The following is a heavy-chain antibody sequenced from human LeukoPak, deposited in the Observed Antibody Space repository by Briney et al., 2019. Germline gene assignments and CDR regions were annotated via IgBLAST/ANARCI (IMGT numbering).Heavy chain of an antibody. Sequence: GSLELSCAASGFPFSTFAMIWGRPAPGKGLEGVSYITWNGGRTTYADSWKGRVTISRDNAKNSLYLQMNSLRAEDTAFYYCARSMSTVTTSYFDLWGRGTLVTVSS. CDR2: ITWNGGRT. CDR3: ARSMSTVTTSYFDL. D-gene: IGHD4-17*01. CDR1: GFPFSTFA. J-gene: IGHJ2*01. V-gene: IGHV3-20*04.